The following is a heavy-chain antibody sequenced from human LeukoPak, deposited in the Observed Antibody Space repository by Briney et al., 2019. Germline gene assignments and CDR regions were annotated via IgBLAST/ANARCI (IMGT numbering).Heavy chain of an antibody. J-gene: IGHJ4*02. D-gene: IGHD6-19*01. CDR3: AKGSAVADINFDY. CDR2: IKQDGSEK. CDR1: GFTVSSNY. V-gene: IGHV3-7*03. Sequence: GGSLRLSCAASGFTVSSNYMSWVRQAPGKGLEWVANIKQDGSEKYYVDSVKGRFTISRDNAKNSLYLQMNSLRAEDTAVYYCAKGSAVADINFDYWGQGTLVTVSS.